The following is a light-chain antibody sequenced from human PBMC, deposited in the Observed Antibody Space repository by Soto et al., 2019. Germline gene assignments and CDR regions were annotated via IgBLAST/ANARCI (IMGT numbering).Light chain of an antibody. CDR2: LGS. CDR1: QSLLHSNGKNY. J-gene: IGKJ5*01. Sequence: DCVMPQSPLSLAVTPGEPAAISCRSNQSLLHSNGKNYLDWFLQKPGQSPQVLINLGSNRASGVPERCSGSGSGTDFTLKISRVEAEDVGVYYCMQGLHIPITFGQGTRLEIK. CDR3: MQGLHIPIT. V-gene: IGKV2-28*01.